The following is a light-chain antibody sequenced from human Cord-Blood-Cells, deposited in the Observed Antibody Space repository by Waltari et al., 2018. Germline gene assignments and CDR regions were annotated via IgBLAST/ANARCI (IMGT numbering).Light chain of an antibody. CDR2: RNN. CDR1: SSNLGSNY. V-gene: IGLV1-47*01. J-gene: IGLJ3*02. Sequence: QSVLTQPPSASGTPGQRVTISCSGSSSNLGSNYVSWYQQLPGTAPKPLIYRNNQPPSGVPDRFSGSKSGTSASLAISGLRSEDEADYYCAAWDDSLSGRVFGGGTKLTVL. CDR3: AAWDDSLSGRV.